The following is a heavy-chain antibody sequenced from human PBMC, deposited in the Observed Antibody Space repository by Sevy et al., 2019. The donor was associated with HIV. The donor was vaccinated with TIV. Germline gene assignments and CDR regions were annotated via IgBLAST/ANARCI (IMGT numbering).Heavy chain of an antibody. D-gene: IGHD3-16*01. V-gene: IGHV4-34*01. CDR2: INHSGST. Sequence: SETLSLTCAVYGGSFSGYYWSWIRQPPGKGLEWIGEINHSGSTNYNPSLKSRVTISVDTSKNQFSLKLSSVTAADTAVYYGATRGRRDGDNSVFGFDYWGQGTLVTVSS. J-gene: IGHJ4*02. CDR3: ATRGRRDGDNSVFGFDY. CDR1: GGSFSGYY.